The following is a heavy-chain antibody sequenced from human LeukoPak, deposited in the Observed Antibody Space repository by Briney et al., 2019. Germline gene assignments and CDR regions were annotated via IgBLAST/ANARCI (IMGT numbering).Heavy chain of an antibody. D-gene: IGHD2-21*01. J-gene: IGHJ6*02. CDR3: ARDPPGDYGMDV. CDR1: GFTFSTYS. CDR2: ITSSSTYI. Sequence: GGSLRLSCAASGFTFSTYSMNWVRQAPGKGLEWVSSITSSSTYIYYADSVKGRFTISRDNAENSLFLQVNSLRVEDTAVYYCARDPPGDYGMDVWGQGTTITVSS. V-gene: IGHV3-21*01.